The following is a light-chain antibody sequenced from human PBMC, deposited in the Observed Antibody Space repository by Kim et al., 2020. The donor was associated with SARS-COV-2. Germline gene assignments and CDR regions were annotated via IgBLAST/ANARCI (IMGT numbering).Light chain of an antibody. CDR3: QQGLT. CDR1: QSVNSN. J-gene: IGKJ4*01. CDR2: GTS. Sequence: ATLSVSPGERATLPCRASQSVNSNLAWYQQKPGQAPRLLIYGTSTRATGIPARFSGSGSGTEFTLTISSLQSEDFAVYYCQQGLTFGGGTKVDIK. V-gene: IGKV3-15*01.